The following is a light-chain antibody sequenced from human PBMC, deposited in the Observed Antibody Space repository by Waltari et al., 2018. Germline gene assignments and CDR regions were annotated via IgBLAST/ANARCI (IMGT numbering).Light chain of an antibody. Sequence: SYVVTQSPSVSVAPGETVRITCGGDNIGSKSGHWYQQRPGQAPVLVISYDSDRPSVIPERFSGSNSGNTATLTISWVEAEDEADYYCLVWHSTIDHQGVFGGGTKLTVL. CDR1: NIGSKS. CDR3: LVWHSTIDHQGV. CDR2: YDS. J-gene: IGLJ2*01. V-gene: IGLV3-21*04.